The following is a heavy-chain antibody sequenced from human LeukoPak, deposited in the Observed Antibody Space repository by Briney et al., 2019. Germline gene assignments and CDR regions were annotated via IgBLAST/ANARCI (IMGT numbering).Heavy chain of an antibody. CDR3: ARETKYYYDSSGSHFDY. Sequence: SQTLSLTSTVSGGSICSGGYYWSWIRQHPGKGLEWIGYIYYSGSTYYNPSLKSRVTISVDTSKNQFSLKLSSVTAADTAVYYCARETKYYYDSSGSHFDYWGQGTLVTVSS. V-gene: IGHV4-31*03. J-gene: IGHJ4*02. D-gene: IGHD3-22*01. CDR2: IYYSGST. CDR1: GGSICSGGYY.